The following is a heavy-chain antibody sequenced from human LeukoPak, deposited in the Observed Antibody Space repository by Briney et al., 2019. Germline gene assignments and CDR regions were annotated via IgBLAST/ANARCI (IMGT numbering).Heavy chain of an antibody. Sequence: GGSLRLSCAASGFTFSSYGMHWVRQAPGKGLEWVAVISYDGSNKYYADSVKGRFTISRDNAKNSLYLQMNSLRVEDTAVYYCARTRVAVQLWFAFDIWGQGTLVTVSS. CDR2: ISYDGSNK. CDR1: GFTFSSYG. J-gene: IGHJ3*02. D-gene: IGHD5-18*01. V-gene: IGHV3-30*03. CDR3: ARTRVAVQLWFAFDI.